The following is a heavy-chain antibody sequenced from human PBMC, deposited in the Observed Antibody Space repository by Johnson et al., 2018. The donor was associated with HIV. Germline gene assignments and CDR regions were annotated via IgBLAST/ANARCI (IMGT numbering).Heavy chain of an antibody. CDR3: ARDINHYRNAFDI. CDR2: MYGGGST. J-gene: IGHJ3*02. V-gene: IGHV3-66*02. CDR1: GFTVTNKY. D-gene: IGHD1-14*01. Sequence: MQLVESGGGLVQPWGSLRLSCAASGFTVTNKYMSWVRQAPGKGLEWVSVMYGGGSTYHADSVKGRFTISRDNSKNTLYLQMNSLRAEDTAVYYCARDINHYRNAFDIWGQGTMVNVSS.